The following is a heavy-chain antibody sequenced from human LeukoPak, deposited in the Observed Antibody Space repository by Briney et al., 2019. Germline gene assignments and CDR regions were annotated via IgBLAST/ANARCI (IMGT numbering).Heavy chain of an antibody. CDR2: TYYRTKWYN. V-gene: IGHV6-1*01. D-gene: IGHD2-2*01. CDR1: GDSVSSDSAA. CDR3: ARRLTQYDCFDP. J-gene: IGHJ5*02. Sequence: SQTLSLTCAISGDSVSSDSAAWNWIRQSPSRGLEWLGRTYYRTKWYNDYSAFVKSRIIINPDTSKNQFSLHLNSVTPEDTAVYYCARRLTQYDCFDPWGQGILVTVSS.